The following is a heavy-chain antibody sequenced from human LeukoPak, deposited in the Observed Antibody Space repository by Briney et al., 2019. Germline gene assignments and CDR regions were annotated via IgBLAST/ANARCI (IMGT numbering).Heavy chain of an antibody. V-gene: IGHV3-23*01. CDR1: GFTFSNYA. CDR2: ISGSADNT. CDR3: AKGGDGYSSIDFDY. Sequence: GGSLRLSCVASGFTFSNYAMSWVRQAPGKGLEWVSAISGSADNTYYADSVKGRFAISRDNSKNTLYLQMNSLRAEDTAVYYCAKGGDGYSSIDFDYWGQGTLVTVSS. J-gene: IGHJ4*02. D-gene: IGHD5-24*01.